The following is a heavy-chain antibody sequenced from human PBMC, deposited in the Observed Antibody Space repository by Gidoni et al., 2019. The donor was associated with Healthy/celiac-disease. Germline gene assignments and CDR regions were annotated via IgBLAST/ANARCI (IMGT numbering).Heavy chain of an antibody. CDR2: IYYSGST. CDR3: ARLATVTKLYYFDY. J-gene: IGHJ4*02. V-gene: IGHV4-39*01. CDR1: GGSISSSSYY. D-gene: IGHD4-17*01. Sequence: QLQLQESGPGLVKPSETLSLTCTVSGGSISSSSYYWGWIRQPPGKGLEWIGSIYYSGSTYYNPSLKSRVTISVDTSKNQFSLKLSSVTAADTAVYYCARLATVTKLYYFDYWGQGTLVTVSS.